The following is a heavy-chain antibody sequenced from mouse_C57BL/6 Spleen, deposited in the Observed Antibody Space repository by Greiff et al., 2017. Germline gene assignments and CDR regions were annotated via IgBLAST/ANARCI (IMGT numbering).Heavy chain of an antibody. V-gene: IGHV5-17*01. CDR1: GFTFSDYG. Sequence: VQLKESGGGLVKPGGSLKLSCAASGFTFSDYGMHWVRQAPEKGLEWVAYISSGSSTIYYADTVKGRFTISRDNAKNTLFLQMTSLRSEDTAMYYCARQTPPVFDYWGQGTTLTVSS. CDR2: ISSGSSTI. CDR3: ARQTPPVFDY. J-gene: IGHJ2*01.